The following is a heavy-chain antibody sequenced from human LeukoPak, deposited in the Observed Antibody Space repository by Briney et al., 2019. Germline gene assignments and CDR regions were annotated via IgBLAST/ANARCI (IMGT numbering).Heavy chain of an antibody. D-gene: IGHD3-16*02. CDR2: INTNTGNP. Sequence: ASVKVFCKASGYTFTSYAMNWERQAPGQGLEWMGWINTNTGNPTYAQGFTGRFVFSLDTSVSTAYLQISSLKAEDTAVYYCARGKMITFGGVIVRGDFDYWGQGTLVTVSS. CDR1: GYTFTSYA. J-gene: IGHJ4*02. V-gene: IGHV7-4-1*02. CDR3: ARGKMITFGGVIVRGDFDY.